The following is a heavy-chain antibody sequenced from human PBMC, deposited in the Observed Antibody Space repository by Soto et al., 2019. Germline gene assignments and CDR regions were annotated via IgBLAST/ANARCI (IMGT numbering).Heavy chain of an antibody. J-gene: IGHJ1*01. CDR2: SNWNSGSI. CDR1: GFTFDDYA. V-gene: IGHV3-9*01. CDR3: VNDESINRYSGHFRH. D-gene: IGHD1-26*01. Sequence: EVQLVESGGGLVQPGRSLRLSCAASGFTFDDYAMHWVRQVPGKGLEWVSGSNWNSGSIGYGDSVKGRLAISRDNAKNSLPLQMNGLSAEDTAFYYCVNDESINRYSGHFRHWGQGTLVTVSS.